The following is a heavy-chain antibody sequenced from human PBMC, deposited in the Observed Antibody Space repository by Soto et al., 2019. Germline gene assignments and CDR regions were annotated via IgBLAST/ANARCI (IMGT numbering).Heavy chain of an antibody. CDR1: GFTFSSYA. D-gene: IGHD3-10*01. CDR3: AKDWLAVRGEPPTD. Sequence: EVQLLGSGGGLVQPGGSLRLSCAASGFTFSSYAMSWVRQAPGKGLEWVSDISGSGGSTYYADSVKGRFTISRDNSKNTLYLQMISLRAEDTAVYYCAKDWLAVRGEPPTDWGQGTLVTVSS. J-gene: IGHJ4*02. CDR2: ISGSGGST. V-gene: IGHV3-23*01.